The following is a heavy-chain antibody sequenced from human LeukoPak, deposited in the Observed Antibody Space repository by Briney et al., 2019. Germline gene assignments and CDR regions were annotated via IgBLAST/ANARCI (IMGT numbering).Heavy chain of an antibody. Sequence: GGSLRLSCVASGFTFSSYWMSWVRQAPGKGLEWVANIKEDGSERYCVDSVKGRFTFSRDNAKNSLYLQMNSLRAEDTAVYYCARDPGSLDYWGQGTLVTVSS. CDR3: ARDPGSLDY. J-gene: IGHJ4*02. CDR1: GFTFSSYW. V-gene: IGHV3-7*01. CDR2: IKEDGSER.